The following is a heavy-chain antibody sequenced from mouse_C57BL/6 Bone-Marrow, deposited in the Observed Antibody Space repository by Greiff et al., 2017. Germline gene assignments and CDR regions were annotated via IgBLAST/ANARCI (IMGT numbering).Heavy chain of an antibody. J-gene: IGHJ4*01. V-gene: IGHV1-82*01. CDR3: ARSEAYSIYAMDY. CDR1: GYAFSSSW. D-gene: IGHD2-10*01. CDR2: IYPGDGDT. Sequence: VQLQQSGPELVKPGASVKISCKASGYAFSSSWMNWVKQRPGKGLEWIGRIYPGDGDTNYNGKFKGKATLTADKSSSTAYMQLSSLTSEDSAVYFCARSEAYSIYAMDYWGQGTSVTVSS.